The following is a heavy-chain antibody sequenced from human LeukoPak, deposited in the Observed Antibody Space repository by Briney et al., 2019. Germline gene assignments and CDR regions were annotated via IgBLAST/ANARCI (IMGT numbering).Heavy chain of an antibody. D-gene: IGHD3-10*01. CDR1: GGSISTYY. J-gene: IGHJ6*03. Sequence: SETLSLTCPVSGGSISTYYGSWIRQPARKGLEWIGRIYSSGSTNYNPSLKSRVTMSVDTAKNQFSLKLSSVTAADTAVYFCARDRSWFGESYYYSMDVWGKGTTVTVSS. CDR3: ARDRSWFGESYYYSMDV. CDR2: IYSSGST. V-gene: IGHV4-4*07.